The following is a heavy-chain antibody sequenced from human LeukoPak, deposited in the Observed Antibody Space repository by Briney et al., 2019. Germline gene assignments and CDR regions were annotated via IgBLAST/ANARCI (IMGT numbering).Heavy chain of an antibody. CDR1: GFTFSRYS. CDR2: ISSSSSST. J-gene: IGHJ4*02. D-gene: IGHD3-3*01. Sequence: GWSLRLSCPASGFTFSRYSMNWVRQAPGKGLDWVSQISSSSSSTYYADSVKGRFTISRDNAKNSLYLQMNSLRAEDTAVYYCARAWGNDYDLNYWGQGTLVTVSS. CDR3: ARAWGNDYDLNY. V-gene: IGHV3-48*01.